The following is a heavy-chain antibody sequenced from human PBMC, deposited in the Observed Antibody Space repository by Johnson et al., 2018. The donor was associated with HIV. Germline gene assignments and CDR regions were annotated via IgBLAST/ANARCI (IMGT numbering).Heavy chain of an antibody. CDR2: IYTGGST. D-gene: IGHD2-8*01. J-gene: IGHJ3*02. Sequence: EVQLVESGGGLVQPGGSLRLSCAASAFTVSDNYLSWVRQAPWKGLEWVSVIYTGGSTYYADSVKGRFTISRDNSKNTLYLQMNSLRAEDTAVYYCAKGLVYADPDDAFDIWGQGTMVTVSS. CDR1: AFTVSDNY. CDR3: AKGLVYADPDDAFDI. V-gene: IGHV3-66*02.